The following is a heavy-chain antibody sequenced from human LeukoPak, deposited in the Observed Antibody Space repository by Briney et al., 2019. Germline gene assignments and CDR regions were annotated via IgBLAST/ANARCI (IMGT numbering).Heavy chain of an antibody. Sequence: GGSLRLSCAASKFAFSSYAMSWVRQAPGKGLEWVSAISGGGGNTYYADSVKGRFTISRDNSKNTLYLQMNSLRAEDTAVYYCAKDIHSNYVGYFDYWGQGTLVTVSS. CDR1: KFAFSSYA. J-gene: IGHJ4*02. D-gene: IGHD4-11*01. CDR2: ISGGGGNT. CDR3: AKDIHSNYVGYFDY. V-gene: IGHV3-23*01.